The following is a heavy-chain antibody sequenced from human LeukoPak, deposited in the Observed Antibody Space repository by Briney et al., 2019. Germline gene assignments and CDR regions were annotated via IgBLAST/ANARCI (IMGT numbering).Heavy chain of an antibody. D-gene: IGHD2/OR15-2a*01. V-gene: IGHV3-23*01. J-gene: IGHJ5*02. CDR3: ADYFRGAILGP. CDR1: GGSISSSN. Sequence: GTLSLTCAVSGGSISSSNWWSWVRQAPGKGLECVSTITSSGNIYYADSVKGRFTISRDNSKNTLFMRMNNLRVEDTALYYCADYFRGAILGPWGQGTLVIVSS. CDR2: ITSSGNI.